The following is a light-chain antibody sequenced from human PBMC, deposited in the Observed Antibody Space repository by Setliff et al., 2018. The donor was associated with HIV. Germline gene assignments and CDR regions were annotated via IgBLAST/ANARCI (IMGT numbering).Light chain of an antibody. CDR2: DVS. CDR3: SSFTDSTLEYV. J-gene: IGLJ1*01. CDR1: SSDIGNYNY. Sequence: QSALTQPASVAGSPGQSITISCTGTSSDIGNYNYVSWHQQHPGKAPKLMIYDVSNRPSGVSNRFSGSKSGNTASLTISGLQAEDEADYYCSSFTDSTLEYVFGTGTKVTV. V-gene: IGLV2-14*03.